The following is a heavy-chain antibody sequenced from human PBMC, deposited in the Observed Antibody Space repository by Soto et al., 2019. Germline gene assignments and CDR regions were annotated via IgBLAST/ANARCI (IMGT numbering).Heavy chain of an antibody. CDR1: GFTFSNAW. D-gene: IGHD4-17*01. CDR2: IKSKTDGGTT. Sequence: GGSLRLSCAASGFTFSNAWMNWVRQAPGKGLEWVGRIKSKTDGGTTDYAAPVKGRLTISRDDSKNTLYLQMNSLKTEDTAVYYCTTERDDYGDFGDYYGMDVWGQGTTVTVSS. CDR3: TTERDDYGDFGDYYGMDV. V-gene: IGHV3-15*07. J-gene: IGHJ6*02.